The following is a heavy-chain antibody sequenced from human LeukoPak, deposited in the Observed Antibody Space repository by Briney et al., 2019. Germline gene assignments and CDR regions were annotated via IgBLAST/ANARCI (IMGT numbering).Heavy chain of an antibody. CDR3: ARTRMNYYDNPGFDY. CDR1: GYTFTSYY. CDR2: IIPIFGTA. Sequence: SVKVSCKASGYTFTSYYMHWVRQAPGQGLEWMGGIIPIFGTANYAQKFRGRVTITTDESTSTAYMELSSLRSEDTAVYYCARTRMNYYDNPGFDYWGQGTLVTVSS. J-gene: IGHJ4*02. D-gene: IGHD3-22*01. V-gene: IGHV1-69*05.